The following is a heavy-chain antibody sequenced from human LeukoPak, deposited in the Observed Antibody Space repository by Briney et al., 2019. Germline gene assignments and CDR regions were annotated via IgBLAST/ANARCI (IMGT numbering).Heavy chain of an antibody. CDR3: ARSFGYCSSTSCYTNFDY. CDR1: GGTFSSYA. J-gene: IGHJ4*02. D-gene: IGHD2-2*03. V-gene: IGHV1-69*01. CDR2: IIPIFGTA. Sequence: SVKVSCKASGGTFSSYAISWVRQAPGQGLEWMGGIIPIFGTANYAQKFQGRVTITADESTSTAYMELRSLRSDDTAVYYCARSFGYCSSTSCYTNFDYWGQGTLVTVSS.